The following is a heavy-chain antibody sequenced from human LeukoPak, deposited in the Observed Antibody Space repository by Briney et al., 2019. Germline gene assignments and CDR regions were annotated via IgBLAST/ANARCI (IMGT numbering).Heavy chain of an antibody. Sequence: ASVKVSCKASGYTFTSYYMHWVRQAPGQGLEWMGWINPNSGGTNYAQKFQGRVTMTRDTSISTAYMELSRLRSDDTAVYYCARDPTEWEQGWFDPWGQGTLVTVSS. CDR1: GYTFTSYY. V-gene: IGHV1-2*02. CDR2: INPNSGGT. J-gene: IGHJ5*02. CDR3: ARDPTEWEQGWFDP. D-gene: IGHD1-26*01.